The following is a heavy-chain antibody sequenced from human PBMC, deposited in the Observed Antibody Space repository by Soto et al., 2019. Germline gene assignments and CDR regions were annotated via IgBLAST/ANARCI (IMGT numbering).Heavy chain of an antibody. J-gene: IGHJ5*02. CDR3: ARDSNGSGSYYNWFDP. CDR2: IYYSGST. D-gene: IGHD3-10*01. V-gene: IGHV4-59*01. Sequence: ETLSLTCTVSGGSISSYYWSWIRQPPGKGLEWIGYIYYSGSTNYNPSLKSRVTISVDTSKNQFSLKLSSVTAADTAVYYCARDSNGSGSYYNWFDPWGQGTLVTVSS. CDR1: GGSISSYY.